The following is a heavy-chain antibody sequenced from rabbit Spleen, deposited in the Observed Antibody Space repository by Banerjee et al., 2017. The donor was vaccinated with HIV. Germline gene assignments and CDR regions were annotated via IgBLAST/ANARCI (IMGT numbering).Heavy chain of an antibody. J-gene: IGHJ4*01. D-gene: IGHD2-1*01. CDR1: GIDFNNYY. Sequence: QEQLEESAGGLVQPGGTLTLTCKASGIDFNNYYMTWVRQAPGKGLEWIGDIYAGSGSTYYASWVNGRFAISSDNAQNTVDLQINSLTAADTATYFCARGMDAYDDYGREFNLWGQGTLVTVS. CDR3: ARGMDAYDDYGREFNL. V-gene: IGHV1S43*01. CDR2: IYAGSGST.